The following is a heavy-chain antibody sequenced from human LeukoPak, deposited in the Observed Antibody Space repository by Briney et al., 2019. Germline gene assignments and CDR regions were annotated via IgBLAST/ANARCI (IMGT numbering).Heavy chain of an antibody. CDR2: INPKNGGT. Sequence: ASVKVSCKASRNIFTGYFIHWVRQAPGQGLEWMGWINPKNGGTNPAEKFQGRVTMTRDTSLSTAFMELTGLTSDDTAVYFCAREPPYTGHCDITTCDVSRFDLWGQGTPVTVSS. D-gene: IGHD2-2*01. J-gene: IGHJ4*02. CDR1: RNIFTGYF. V-gene: IGHV1-2*02. CDR3: AREPPYTGHCDITTCDVSRFDL.